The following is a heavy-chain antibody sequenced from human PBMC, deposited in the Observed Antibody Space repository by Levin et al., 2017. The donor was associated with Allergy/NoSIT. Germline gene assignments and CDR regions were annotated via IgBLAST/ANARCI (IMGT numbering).Heavy chain of an antibody. CDR1: GYTFTGYY. CDR3: AREPPYDSSGSPVVNSVWFDF. CDR2: INPNSGGT. J-gene: IGHJ4*02. Sequence: EASVKVSCKASGYTFTGYYMHWVRQAPGQGLEWMGWINPNSGGTNYAQKFQGRVTMTRDTSISTAYMELGRLTSDDSAVYYCAREPPYDSSGSPVVNSVWFDFWGQGTLVTVSS. D-gene: IGHD3-22*01. V-gene: IGHV1-2*02.